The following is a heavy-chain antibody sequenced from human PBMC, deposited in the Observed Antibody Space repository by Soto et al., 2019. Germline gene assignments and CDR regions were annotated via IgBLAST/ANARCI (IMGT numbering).Heavy chain of an antibody. CDR1: GGLISTISNY. V-gene: IGHV4-39*01. Sequence: PSETLSLTSSVCGGLISTISNYWGWVRQSPGTGLRWVGSMTYGGGTAYHSSSLKSRVTLSVDTAKNQFALRLASVSASDTAVYYCVSSRTGVCYDWRQGIVDTVSS. CDR3: VSSRTGVCYD. J-gene: IGHJ4*02. D-gene: IGHD2-21*02. CDR2: MTYGGGTA.